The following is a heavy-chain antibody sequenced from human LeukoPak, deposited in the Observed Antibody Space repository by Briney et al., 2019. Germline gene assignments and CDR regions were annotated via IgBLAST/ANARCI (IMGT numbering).Heavy chain of an antibody. CDR1: GFTFSSYW. Sequence: AGGSLRLSCAASGFTFSSYWMSWVRQAPGKGLEWVANIKQDGSEKYYVDSVEGRFTISRDNAKNSLYLQMNSLRAEDTAVYYCARDRSPPIYYYYYMDVWGKGTTVTVSS. CDR3: ARDRSPPIYYYYYMDV. CDR2: IKQDGSEK. J-gene: IGHJ6*03. D-gene: IGHD2-15*01. V-gene: IGHV3-7*01.